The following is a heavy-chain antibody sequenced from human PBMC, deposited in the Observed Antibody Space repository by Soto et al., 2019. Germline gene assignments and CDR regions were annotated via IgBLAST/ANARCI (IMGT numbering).Heavy chain of an antibody. CDR1: GLTLSNYW. CDR2: INSDETSR. CDR3: ARGWDWYLDL. V-gene: IGHV3-74*03. J-gene: IGHJ2*01. Sequence: EAQLKESGGGIVQPGGSVRLSCVASGLTLSNYWMHWVRQAPGKGLEWVSRINSDETSRAYADSVRGRFAASRDNAQNTVYLLLNNLRVEDTAVYDCARGWDWYLDLWGRGTLVSVS.